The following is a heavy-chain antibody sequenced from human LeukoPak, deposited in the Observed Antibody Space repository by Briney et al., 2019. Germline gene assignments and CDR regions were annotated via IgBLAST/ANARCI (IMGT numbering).Heavy chain of an antibody. D-gene: IGHD3-16*02. Sequence: SETLSLTCTVSGGSISSYYWSWIRQPPGKGLEWIGYIYYSGSTNYNPSLKSRVTISVDTSKNQFSLKLSSVTAADTAVYYCARDRYLLDAFDIWGQGTMVTVSS. CDR3: ARDRYLLDAFDI. J-gene: IGHJ3*02. CDR1: GGSISSYY. CDR2: IYYSGST. V-gene: IGHV4-59*01.